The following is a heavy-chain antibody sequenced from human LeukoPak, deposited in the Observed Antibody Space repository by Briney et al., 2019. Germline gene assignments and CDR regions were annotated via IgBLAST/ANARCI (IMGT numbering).Heavy chain of an antibody. V-gene: IGHV4-59*08. CDR1: GGSISSYY. CDR2: IYYNGST. CDR3: ARHGSYRYYFDY. D-gene: IGHD3-16*02. J-gene: IGHJ4*02. Sequence: SEPLSLTCTVSGGSISSYYWSWIRQPPGKGLEWIGYIYYNGSTNYNPSLKSRVTISLDTSKNQFSLKLSSVTAADTAVYYCARHGSYRYYFDYWGQGTLVTVSS.